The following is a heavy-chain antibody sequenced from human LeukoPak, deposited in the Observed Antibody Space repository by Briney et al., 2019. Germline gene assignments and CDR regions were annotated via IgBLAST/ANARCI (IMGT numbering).Heavy chain of an antibody. Sequence: ASVKVSCKASGYTFTSYAMNWVRQAPGQGLEWMGWINTNTGNPTYAQGFTGRFVFSLDTSVSTAYLQISSLKAEDTAVYHCARDAESTSATGDFDYWGQGTLVTVSS. CDR2: INTNTGNP. CDR3: ARDAESTSATGDFDY. D-gene: IGHD1-14*01. CDR1: GYTFTSYA. V-gene: IGHV7-4-1*02. J-gene: IGHJ4*02.